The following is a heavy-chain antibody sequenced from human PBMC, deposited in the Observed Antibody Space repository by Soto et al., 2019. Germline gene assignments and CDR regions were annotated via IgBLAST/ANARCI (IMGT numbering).Heavy chain of an antibody. V-gene: IGHV5-10-1*01. Sequence: GESLKISCTGFGYTFTTFWIRWVRQMPGKGLERMGRIDPGDTYATYRPAFQGHATISADKPTSTAYLQWSSLKDSDIAMYFCARIYCTTTTCDSWFDPWGQGTLVTVSS. J-gene: IGHJ5*02. CDR3: ARIYCTTTTCDSWFDP. D-gene: IGHD2-2*01. CDR2: IDPGDTYA. CDR1: GYTFTTFW.